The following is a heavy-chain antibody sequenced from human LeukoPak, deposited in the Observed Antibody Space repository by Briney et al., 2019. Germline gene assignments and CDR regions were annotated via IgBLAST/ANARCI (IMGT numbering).Heavy chain of an antibody. CDR3: ARGKRLVTASYYFDS. V-gene: IGHV3-30*04. CDR2: ISNDGSNE. J-gene: IGHJ4*02. Sequence: GGSLRLSCAVSGFSLSNYVMLWVRQAPGKGLEWVTLISNDGSNEYYADSVRDRFTISRDNSENTVYLQMNGLRDEDTALYCCARGKRLVTASYYFDSWGQGSLVTVSS. D-gene: IGHD2-21*02. CDR1: GFSLSNYV.